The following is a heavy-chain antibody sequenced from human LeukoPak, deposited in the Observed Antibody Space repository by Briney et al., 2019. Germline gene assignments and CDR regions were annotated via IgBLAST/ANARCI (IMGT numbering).Heavy chain of an antibody. J-gene: IGHJ4*02. D-gene: IGHD6-19*01. CDR1: RFTFSSYA. CDR3: AKDPVVYHGGSGWHYFDY. V-gene: IGHV3-23*01. Sequence: PGGSLRLSCAVSRFTFSSYAMSWVRQAPGRGLEWVSTIGGTGDSTYYADSVKGRFTISRDNSMDTLFLQMNSLKAEDTAVYYCAKDPVVYHGGSGWHYFDYWGQGTLVTVSS. CDR2: IGGTGDST.